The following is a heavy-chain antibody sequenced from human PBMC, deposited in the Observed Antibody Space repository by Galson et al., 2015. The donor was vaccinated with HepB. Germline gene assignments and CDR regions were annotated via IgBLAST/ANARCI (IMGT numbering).Heavy chain of an antibody. D-gene: IGHD3-3*01. V-gene: IGHV3-13*01. CDR3: ARAHYDFWSGSTTSGGMDV. J-gene: IGHJ6*02. CDR2: IGTAGDT. Sequence: SLRLSCAASGFTFSSYDMHWVRQATGRGLEWVSAIGTAGDTYYPGSVKGRFTISRENAKNSLYLQMNSLRAGDTAVYYCARAHYDFWSGSTTSGGMDVWGQGTTVTVSS. CDR1: GFTFSSYD.